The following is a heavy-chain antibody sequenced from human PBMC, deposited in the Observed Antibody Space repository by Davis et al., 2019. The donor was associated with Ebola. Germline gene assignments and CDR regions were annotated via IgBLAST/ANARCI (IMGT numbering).Heavy chain of an antibody. D-gene: IGHD3-10*01. CDR1: GFSLSTSGVG. V-gene: IGHV2-5*02. CDR2: IYWDDDK. J-gene: IGHJ3*02. Sequence: SGPTLVKPTQTLTLTCTFSGFSLSTSGVGVGWIRQPPGKALEWLALIYWDDDKRYSPSLKSRLTITKDTSKNQVVLTMTNMDPVDTATYYCARIPSYGSGSSGAFDIWGQGTMVTVSS. CDR3: ARIPSYGSGSSGAFDI.